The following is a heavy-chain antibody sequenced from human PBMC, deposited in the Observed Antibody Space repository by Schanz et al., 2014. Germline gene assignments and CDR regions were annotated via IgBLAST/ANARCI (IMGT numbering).Heavy chain of an antibody. CDR1: GFIFGSSV. CDR2: ITGASDHI. CDR3: AKKVPAYNPFDS. J-gene: IGHJ4*02. V-gene: IGHV3-23*01. Sequence: EVQLLESGGGLIQPGGSLRLSCAASGFIFGSSVMAWVRQAPGKGLEWVSGITGASDHIDYAESVKGRFTSSRDNSKNTLYLQMDSLRAEDTAVYVCAKKVPAYNPFDSWGQGTLVTVSS. D-gene: IGHD1-1*01.